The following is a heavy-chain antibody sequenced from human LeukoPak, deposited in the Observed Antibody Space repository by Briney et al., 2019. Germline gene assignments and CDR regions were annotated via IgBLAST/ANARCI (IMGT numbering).Heavy chain of an antibody. CDR1: GFTFTYYW. Sequence: GGSLRLSCAASGFTFTYYWMHWVRQAPGKGLVWISRINSDGSSTSYADSVKGRFTISRDNAKNSLSLQMNALGAEDTAVYYCARRTVVAREDYWGQGTLVTVSS. J-gene: IGHJ4*02. CDR2: INSDGSST. D-gene: IGHD2-21*01. V-gene: IGHV3-74*01. CDR3: ARRTVVAREDY.